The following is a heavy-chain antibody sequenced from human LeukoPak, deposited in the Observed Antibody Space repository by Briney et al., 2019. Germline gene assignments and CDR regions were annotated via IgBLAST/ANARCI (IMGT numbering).Heavy chain of an antibody. CDR3: ARDLGGGGVAGSLDY. V-gene: IGHV1-69*04. D-gene: IGHD2-15*01. Sequence: ASVKVSCKASGGTFSSYAISWVRQAPGQGLEWMGRIIPILGIANYAQKFQGRVTITADKSTSTAYMELSSLRSEDTAVYYCARDLGGGGVAGSLDYWGQGTLVTVSS. CDR2: IIPILGIA. CDR1: GGTFSSYA. J-gene: IGHJ4*02.